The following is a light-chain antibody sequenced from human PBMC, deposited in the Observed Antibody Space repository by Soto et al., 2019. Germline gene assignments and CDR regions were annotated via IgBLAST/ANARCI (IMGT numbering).Light chain of an antibody. J-gene: IGKJ4*01. CDR2: DAS. Sequence: DIQMTQSPSTLSASVGDRVTIACRASQSISGYLAWYQRKPGKAPKLLIYDASNLETGVPSRFSGSGSWTEFTLNINRLQPDDFATYYCQQYSAYPLTFGGGTKVEIK. V-gene: IGKV1-5*01. CDR1: QSISGY. CDR3: QQYSAYPLT.